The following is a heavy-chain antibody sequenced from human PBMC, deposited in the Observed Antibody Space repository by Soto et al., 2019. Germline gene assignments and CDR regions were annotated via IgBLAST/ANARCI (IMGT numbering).Heavy chain of an antibody. CDR3: ATDRTVRFLFWLFVQYYGMDV. Sequence: SVKVSCKASVGTFSSYDFSWVRQVPGQGLEWMGGIIPIFGTANYAQKFQGRVTITADESTSTAYMELSSLRSEDTAVYYCATDRTVRFLFWLFVQYYGMDVWG. D-gene: IGHD3-3*01. CDR2: IIPIFGTA. J-gene: IGHJ6*02. V-gene: IGHV1-69*13. CDR1: VGTFSSYD.